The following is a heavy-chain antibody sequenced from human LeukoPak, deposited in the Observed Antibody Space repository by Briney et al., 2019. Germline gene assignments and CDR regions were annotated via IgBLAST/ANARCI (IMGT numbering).Heavy chain of an antibody. Sequence: SVKVSCKASGYTFTSSGISGVRQAPGQGVQWRGGISTNNGNTNYAQQFQGRLHMTRDTSTRTAHMELRSLSPDDTPVYYCARPDVSQGITIWGHGTLVTVSS. CDR2: ISTNNGNT. CDR1: GYTFTSSG. V-gene: IGHV1-18*01. D-gene: IGHD3-10*01. CDR3: ARPDVSQGITI. J-gene: IGHJ4*01.